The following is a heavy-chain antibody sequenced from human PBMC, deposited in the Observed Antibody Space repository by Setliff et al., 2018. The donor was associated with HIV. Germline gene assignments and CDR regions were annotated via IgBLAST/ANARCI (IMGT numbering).Heavy chain of an antibody. CDR2: IYYSGGT. Sequence: SETLSLTCAVYGGSFSGYYWSWIRQPPGKGLEWIGYIYYSGGTTYNPSLKSRVTISVGASKNQFSLKLSSVTAADTAVYYCARVATGPESFDIWGQGTMVTVSS. D-gene: IGHD3-9*01. J-gene: IGHJ3*02. CDR1: GGSFSGYY. V-gene: IGHV4-59*01. CDR3: ARVATGPESFDI.